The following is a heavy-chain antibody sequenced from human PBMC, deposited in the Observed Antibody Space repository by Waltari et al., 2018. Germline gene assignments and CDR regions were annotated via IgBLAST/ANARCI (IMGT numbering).Heavy chain of an antibody. Sequence: EVQLVESGGGLVQHGGSLRLSCAASGFTFSSYWMSWVRQAPGKGLEWVANIKQDGSEKYYVDSVKGRFTISRDNAKNSLYLQMNSLRAEDTAVYYCARDKGTTLWFWVYWGQGTLVTVSS. V-gene: IGHV3-7*01. CDR3: ARDKGTTLWFWVY. CDR2: IKQDGSEK. D-gene: IGHD1-7*01. CDR1: GFTFSSYW. J-gene: IGHJ4*02.